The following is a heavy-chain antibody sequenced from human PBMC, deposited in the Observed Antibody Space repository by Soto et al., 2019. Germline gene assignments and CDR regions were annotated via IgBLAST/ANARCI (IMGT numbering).Heavy chain of an antibody. CDR3: ARDLRTTMVRGVIKDYYYGMDV. CDR2: INPSGGST. V-gene: IGHV1-46*01. Sequence: ASVKVSCKASGYTFTSYYMHWVRQAPGQGLEWMGIINPSGGSTSYAQKFQGRVTMTRDTSTSTVYMELSSLRSEDTAVYYCARDLRTTMVRGVIKDYYYGMDVWGQGTTVTVSS. J-gene: IGHJ6*02. D-gene: IGHD3-10*01. CDR1: GYTFTSYY.